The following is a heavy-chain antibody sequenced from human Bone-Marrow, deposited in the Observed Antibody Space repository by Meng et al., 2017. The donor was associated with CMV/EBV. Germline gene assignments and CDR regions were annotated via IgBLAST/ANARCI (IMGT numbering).Heavy chain of an antibody. J-gene: IGHJ4*02. Sequence: GESLKISCAASGFTFSDYYMSWIRQAPGKGLEWVSYISSSGSTIYYADSVKGRFTISRDNAKNSLYLQMNSLRAEDTAVYYCARAADSDFDYWGQGTLVTVSS. CDR1: GFTFSDYY. V-gene: IGHV3-11*04. CDR3: ARAADSDFDY. CDR2: ISSSGSTI.